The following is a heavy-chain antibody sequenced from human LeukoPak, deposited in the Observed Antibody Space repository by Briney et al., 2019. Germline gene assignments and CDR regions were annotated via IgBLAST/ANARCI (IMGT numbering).Heavy chain of an antibody. CDR2: IYYSGST. Sequence: PSETLSLTCAVSGGSISSYYWSWIRQPPGKGLEWIGYIYYSGSTNYNPSLKSRATISVDTSKNQFSLKLSSVTAADTAVYYCARGGHDYGDYGAHYYYYGMDVWGQGTTVTVSS. CDR1: GGSISSYY. V-gene: IGHV4-59*12. CDR3: ARGGHDYGDYGAHYYYYGMDV. J-gene: IGHJ6*02. D-gene: IGHD4-17*01.